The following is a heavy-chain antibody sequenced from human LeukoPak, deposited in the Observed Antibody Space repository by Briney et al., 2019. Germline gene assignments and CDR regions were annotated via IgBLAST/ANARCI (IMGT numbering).Heavy chain of an antibody. V-gene: IGHV3-21*01. Sequence: GGSLRLSCAASGFTFGSYTMNWVRQAPGKGLEWISSISPSGGSTWRAESVKGRFTISRDNAKNSLFMQMDSLRAEDTAVYYCGRDYLGESGAGGYWGLGTLVTVSS. CDR3: GRDYLGESGAGGY. D-gene: IGHD3-10*01. J-gene: IGHJ4*02. CDR1: GFTFGSYT. CDR2: ISPSGGST.